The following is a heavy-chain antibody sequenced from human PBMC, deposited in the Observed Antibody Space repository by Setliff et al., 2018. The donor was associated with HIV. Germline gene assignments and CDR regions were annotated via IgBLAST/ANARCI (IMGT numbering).Heavy chain of an antibody. V-gene: IGHV4-39*01. Sequence: PSETLSLTCTVSGGSISSGTYHWGWIRQPPGKGLEWIGSIYYSGSTYYNPSLKSRVTISVDTSNNQFSLSLSSVTAADTAVFYCARLPTDDFWGRQSERSYFDPWGQGTRVTSPQ. CDR3: ARLPTDDFWGRQSERSYFDP. D-gene: IGHD3-3*01. CDR2: IYYSGST. J-gene: IGHJ5*02. CDR1: GGSISSGTYH.